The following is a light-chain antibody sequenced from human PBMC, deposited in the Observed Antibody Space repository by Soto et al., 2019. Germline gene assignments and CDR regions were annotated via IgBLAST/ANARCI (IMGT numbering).Light chain of an antibody. V-gene: IGKV1-27*01. CDR3: QKYNSDPYT. CDR2: AAS. J-gene: IGKJ2*01. CDR1: QGISNL. Sequence: DIQMTQPPSSLSASVGDRVTITCRASQGISNLLACYQQKPGKVPKVVIYAASTLQSGVPSRFSGSGFGTDFTLTISSLQPEDVATYYCQKYNSDPYTFRQGTKLEIK.